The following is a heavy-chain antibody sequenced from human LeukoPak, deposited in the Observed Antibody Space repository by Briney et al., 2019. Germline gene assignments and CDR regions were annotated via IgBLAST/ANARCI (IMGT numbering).Heavy chain of an antibody. V-gene: IGHV1-46*03. CDR1: GYTFTSYY. D-gene: IGHD3-22*01. Sequence: ASVKVSRKASGYTFTSYYMHWVRQAPGQGLEWMGIINPSGGSTSYAQKFQGRVTMTRDTSTSTVYMELSSLRSEDTAVYYCARDARVYYYDSSGYYYPYWGQGTLVTVSS. CDR3: ARDARVYYYDSSGYYYPY. J-gene: IGHJ4*02. CDR2: INPSGGST.